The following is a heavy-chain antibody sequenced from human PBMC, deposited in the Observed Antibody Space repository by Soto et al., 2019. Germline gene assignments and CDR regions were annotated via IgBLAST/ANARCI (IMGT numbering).Heavy chain of an antibody. Sequence: PGGSLRLSCGASGFTFSSYDMHWVRQAPGKGLEWVAVIRNDGTVKNYGDSVKGRFTLSRDNSKNTLFLEMNSLRAEDTAVYYCASKTIDDFDYWGQGTLVTVSS. CDR3: ASKTIDDFDY. V-gene: IGHV3-33*01. CDR1: GFTFSSYD. D-gene: IGHD3-3*01. J-gene: IGHJ4*02. CDR2: IRNDGTVK.